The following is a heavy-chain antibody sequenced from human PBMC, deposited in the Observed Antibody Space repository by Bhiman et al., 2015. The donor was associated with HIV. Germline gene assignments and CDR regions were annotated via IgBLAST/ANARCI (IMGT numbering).Heavy chain of an antibody. CDR3: ARESDFVQLERRSGPQDYYYYMDV. D-gene: IGHD1-1*01. CDR2: ISYDGSNK. V-gene: IGHV3-30*03. J-gene: IGHJ6*03. Sequence: QVQLVESGGGVVQPGRSLRLSCAASGFTFSTSGMHWVRQAPGKGMEWVAVISYDGSNKYYADSVKGRFTISRDNSKNTLYLQMNSLRAVDTAVYYCARESDFVQLERRSGPQDYYYYMDVWGKGTTVTVSS. CDR1: GFTFSTSG.